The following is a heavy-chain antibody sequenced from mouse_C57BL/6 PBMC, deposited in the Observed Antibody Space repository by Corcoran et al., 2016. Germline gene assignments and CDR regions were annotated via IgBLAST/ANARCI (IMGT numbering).Heavy chain of an antibody. Sequence: EVQLQQSGPELVKPWASVKISCKASGYTFTDYYMNWVKQSHGKSLEWIGDINPNNGGTSYNQKFKGKATLTVDKSSSTAYMELRSLTSEDSAVYYCARGDSSGYWFAYWGQGTLVTVSA. CDR3: ARGDSSGYWFAY. CDR2: INPNNGGT. J-gene: IGHJ3*01. CDR1: GYTFTDYY. V-gene: IGHV1-26*01. D-gene: IGHD3-2*02.